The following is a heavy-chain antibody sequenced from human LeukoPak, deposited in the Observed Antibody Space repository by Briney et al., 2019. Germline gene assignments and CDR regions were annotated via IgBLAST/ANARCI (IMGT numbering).Heavy chain of an antibody. Sequence: GGSLRLSCAASGFTFDDYAMHWVRQAPGKGLEWVSGISWNSGSIGYADSVKGRFTISRDNAKNSLYLQMNSLRAEDTALYYCAKGGAMIVVAVDYWGQGTLVTVSS. D-gene: IGHD3-22*01. CDR2: ISWNSGSI. V-gene: IGHV3-9*01. CDR1: GFTFDDYA. J-gene: IGHJ4*02. CDR3: AKGGAMIVVAVDY.